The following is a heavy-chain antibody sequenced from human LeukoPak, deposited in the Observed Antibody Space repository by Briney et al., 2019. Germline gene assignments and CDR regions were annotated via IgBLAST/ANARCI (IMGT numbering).Heavy chain of an antibody. D-gene: IGHD3-22*01. CDR1: GGSISSGGYY. CDR3: ARDHYYDSWFDP. Sequence: SETLSLTCTVSGGSISSGGYYWSWIRQHPGEGLEWIAYIFYSGNTYYNPSLKSRVTISVDTSKNQFSLKLSSVTAADTAVYYCARDHYYDSWFDPWGQGTLVTISS. CDR2: IFYSGNT. V-gene: IGHV4-31*03. J-gene: IGHJ5*02.